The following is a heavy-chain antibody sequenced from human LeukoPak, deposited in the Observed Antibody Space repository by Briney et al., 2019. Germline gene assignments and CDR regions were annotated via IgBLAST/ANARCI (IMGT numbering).Heavy chain of an antibody. CDR3: AKAHNSGYYYAFDY. J-gene: IGHJ4*02. CDR2: ISYDGSNK. Sequence: GGSLRLSCAASGFTFSSFNIHWVRQAPGKGLEWVAVISYDGSNKYYTDSVKGRFTISRDNAKNSLYLQMNSLRAEDTALYYCAKAHNSGYYYAFDYWGQGTLVTVSS. CDR1: GFTFSSFN. D-gene: IGHD3-22*01. V-gene: IGHV3-30*18.